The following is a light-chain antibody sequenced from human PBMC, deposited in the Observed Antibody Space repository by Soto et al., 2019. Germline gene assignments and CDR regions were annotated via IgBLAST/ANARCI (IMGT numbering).Light chain of an antibody. CDR1: QGIRDD. V-gene: IGKV1-6*01. Sequence: AIQMTQSPSSLSASVGDRVTITCRASQGIRDDLGWYQQKPGKAPKLLIYSASSLQSGVPSRFSGSGSGTDFTLTISSLQPEDFETYYCLQDYNYPWTLGQGTKVDIK. CDR2: SAS. J-gene: IGKJ1*01. CDR3: LQDYNYPWT.